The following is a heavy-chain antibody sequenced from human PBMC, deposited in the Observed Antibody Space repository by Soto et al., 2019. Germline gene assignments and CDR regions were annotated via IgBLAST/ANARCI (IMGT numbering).Heavy chain of an antibody. V-gene: IGHV1-69*13. CDR2: IIPIFGTA. D-gene: IGHD3-22*01. CDR3: ASSSDSSGYVDY. CDR1: GGTFSSYT. Sequence: SVKVSCKASGGTFSSYTISWVRQAPGQGLEWMGGIIPIFGTANYAQKFQGRVTITADESTSTAYMELSSLGSEDTAVYYCASSSDSSGYVDYWGQGTLVTVSS. J-gene: IGHJ4*02.